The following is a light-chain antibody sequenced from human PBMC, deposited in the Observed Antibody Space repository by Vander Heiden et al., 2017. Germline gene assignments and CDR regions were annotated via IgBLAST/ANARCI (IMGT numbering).Light chain of an antibody. CDR2: DVN. Sequence: QSALTQPASVSGSPGQSITISCTGTSSDVGGYNYVSWYQQHPGKAPKLMIDDVNNRPAGVSNRVSGSKAGNTASLTISGLQAEDEDDYYCSSYTISSTRVFGGGTKLTVL. CDR1: SSDVGGYNY. J-gene: IGLJ2*01. V-gene: IGLV2-14*03. CDR3: SSYTISSTRV.